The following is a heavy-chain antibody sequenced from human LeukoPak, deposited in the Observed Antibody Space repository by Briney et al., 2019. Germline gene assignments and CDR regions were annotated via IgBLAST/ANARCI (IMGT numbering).Heavy chain of an antibody. J-gene: IGHJ3*02. Sequence: GGSLRLSCAASGFTFNNYAMSWFRQTPGKGLEWVSAISGSGDRTYYADSVKGRFTISRDNSKNTLYLQMNSLRAEDTAVYYCAKAAGRYFVYDAFDIWGQGTMVTVSS. D-gene: IGHD3-9*01. CDR1: GFTFNNYA. V-gene: IGHV3-23*01. CDR3: AKAAGRYFVYDAFDI. CDR2: ISGSGDRT.